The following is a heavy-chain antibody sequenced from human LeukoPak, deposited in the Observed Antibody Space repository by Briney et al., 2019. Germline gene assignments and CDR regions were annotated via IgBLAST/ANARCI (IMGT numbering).Heavy chain of an antibody. CDR1: GGSFSGYY. CDR3: ARHDQAATTFFDY. CDR2: IYYSGST. V-gene: IGHV4-34*01. J-gene: IGHJ4*02. Sequence: PSETLSLTCAVYGGSFSGYYWSWIRQPPGKGLEWIGSIYYSGSTYYNPSLKSRVTISVDTSKNQFSLKLSSVTAADTAVYYCARHDQAATTFFDYWGQGTLVTVSS. D-gene: IGHD2/OR15-2a*01.